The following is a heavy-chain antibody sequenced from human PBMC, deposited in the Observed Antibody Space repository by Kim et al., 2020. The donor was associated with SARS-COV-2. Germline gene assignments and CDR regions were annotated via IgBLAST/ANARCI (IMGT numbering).Heavy chain of an antibody. D-gene: IGHD2-8*01. J-gene: IGHJ3*01. V-gene: IGHV3-48*03. CDR2: TTTTGGVI. CDR1: GFTFSNYE. Sequence: GGSLRLSCVVSGFTFSNYEMNWYRQAPGKGLEWLSYTTTTGGVIFYADSVKGRFTTFRDNARNSLYLQMNSLRVEDTGLYYCARELVSTGGDACDAWGQGTMVTVSS. CDR3: ARELVSTGGDACDA.